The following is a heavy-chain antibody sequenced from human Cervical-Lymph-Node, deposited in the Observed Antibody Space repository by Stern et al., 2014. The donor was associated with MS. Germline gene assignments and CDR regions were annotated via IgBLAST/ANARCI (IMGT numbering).Heavy chain of an antibody. CDR2: PSLYGCNI. Sequence: VQLVESGGGVVQPGRSLRLSCAASGFTFSNYAMHWVRQAPGKGMAWVAEPSLYGCNIHYGDSVKGRFPISRDNSKDPLSLQMNSLKVEDTGVYYCAKDRGEFHRPLGIADYWGQGTLVTVSS. D-gene: IGHD7-27*01. V-gene: IGHV3-30*18. CDR1: GFTFSNYA. J-gene: IGHJ4*02. CDR3: AKDRGEFHRPLGIADY.